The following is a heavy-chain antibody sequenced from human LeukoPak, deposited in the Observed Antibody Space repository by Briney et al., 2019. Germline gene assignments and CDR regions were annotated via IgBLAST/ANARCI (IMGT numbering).Heavy chain of an antibody. Sequence: GGSLRLSCAASGFTFSSYWMHWVRQAPGKGLVWVSRINSDESSTNYADSVKGRFTISRDNAKNSLYLQMNSLRAEDTAVYYCAKDGHYGSGSYAGYWGQGTLVTVSS. CDR1: GFTFSSYW. CDR2: INSDESST. D-gene: IGHD3-10*01. V-gene: IGHV3-74*01. CDR3: AKDGHYGSGSYAGY. J-gene: IGHJ4*02.